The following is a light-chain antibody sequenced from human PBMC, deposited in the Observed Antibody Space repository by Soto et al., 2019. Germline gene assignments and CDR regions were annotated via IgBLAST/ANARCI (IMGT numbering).Light chain of an antibody. J-gene: IGKJ1*01. Sequence: IQMTQSPSTLSASVGDRVTITCGASQSISSYLNWYQQKPGKAPKLLIYAASSLESGVPSRFSGSGSGTEFTLTITSLQPDDFATYYCQQYNSYPWTFGQGTKV. V-gene: IGKV1-5*01. CDR3: QQYNSYPWT. CDR2: AAS. CDR1: QSISSY.